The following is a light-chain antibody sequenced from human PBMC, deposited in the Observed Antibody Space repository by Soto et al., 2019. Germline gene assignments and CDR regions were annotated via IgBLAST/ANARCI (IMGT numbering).Light chain of an antibody. Sequence: IHMTHSPSTLSASLGDIVTMTVGASQGISTWLAWHQQEPGKAPNLLIYDTSSLESGVPSRFSGSGSGTEFTLTISSLQPDDFATYFCQQYNSYSITFGQGTRLEIK. J-gene: IGKJ5*01. CDR1: QGISTW. CDR2: DTS. V-gene: IGKV1-5*01. CDR3: QQYNSYSIT.